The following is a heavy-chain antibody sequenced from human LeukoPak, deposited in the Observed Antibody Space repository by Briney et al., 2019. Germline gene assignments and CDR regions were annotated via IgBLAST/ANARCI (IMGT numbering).Heavy chain of an antibody. D-gene: IGHD3-3*01. J-gene: IGHJ4*02. CDR1: GFTFSSYA. Sequence: PGGSLRLSCAASGFTFSSYAMSWVRQAPGKGLEWVPAISGSGGSTYYADSVKGRFTISRDNSKNTLYLQMNSLRAEDTAVYYCAKVGSSFWSGYFDYWGQGTLVTVSS. CDR2: ISGSGGST. V-gene: IGHV3-23*01. CDR3: AKVGSSFWSGYFDY.